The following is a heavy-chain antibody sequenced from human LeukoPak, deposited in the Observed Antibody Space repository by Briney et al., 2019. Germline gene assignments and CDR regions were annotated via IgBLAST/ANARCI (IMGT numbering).Heavy chain of an antibody. CDR2: SYSNGRT. Sequence: GGSLRLSCAASGFTVSNNYMRWVRQAPGKGLEWVSLSYSNGRTDYTYSEKGRFSISRDNSKNTMYLPMNSLRAEDTAMYYCARDVGPWGQGTLVTVSS. V-gene: IGHV3-53*01. CDR1: GFTVSNNY. D-gene: IGHD2-15*01. J-gene: IGHJ5*02. CDR3: ARDVGP.